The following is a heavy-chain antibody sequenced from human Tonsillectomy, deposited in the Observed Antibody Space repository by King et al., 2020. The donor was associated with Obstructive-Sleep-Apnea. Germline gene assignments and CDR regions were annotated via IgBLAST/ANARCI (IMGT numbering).Heavy chain of an antibody. CDR3: AHRWQQMVWSS. J-gene: IGHJ4*02. D-gene: IGHD6-13*01. V-gene: IGHV2-5*01. CDR2: IFWNDVR. CDR1: GFSLSTGGMS. Sequence: TLKESGPTLVKPTQTLTLTCTFSGFSLSTGGMSVGWIRQPPGQALEWLALIFWNDVRRYSPSLRSRLTITKDTSKNQVVLTMTNMDPVDTATYYCAHRWQQMVWSSWGQGTLVTVSS.